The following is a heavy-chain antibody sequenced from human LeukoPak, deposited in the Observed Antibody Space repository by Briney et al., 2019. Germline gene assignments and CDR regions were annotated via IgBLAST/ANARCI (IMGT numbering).Heavy chain of an antibody. V-gene: IGHV4-34*01. CDR1: GGSFSGYY. D-gene: IGHD6-13*01. CDR3: ARDQQQPRTYGMDV. CDR2: INHSGST. J-gene: IGHJ6*02. Sequence: PSETLSLTCAVYGGSFSGYYWSWIRQPPGKGLEWIGEINHSGSTNYNPSLKSRVTISVDTSKNQFSLKLSSVTAADTAVYYCARDQQQPRTYGMDVWGQGTTVTVSS.